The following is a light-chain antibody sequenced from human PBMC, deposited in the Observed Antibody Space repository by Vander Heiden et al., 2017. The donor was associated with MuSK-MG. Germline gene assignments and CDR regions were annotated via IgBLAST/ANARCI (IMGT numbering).Light chain of an antibody. Sequence: QSALTQPASVSGSPGQSITISCTGTSSDVGGYNYVSWYQQHPGKAPKLMIYDVSNRSSVVSNRFSGSKSGNTASLTISGLQAEDEADYYCSSYTSSSTLVFGGGTKLTVL. J-gene: IGLJ3*02. CDR1: SSDVGGYNY. CDR2: DVS. V-gene: IGLV2-14*01. CDR3: SSYTSSSTLV.